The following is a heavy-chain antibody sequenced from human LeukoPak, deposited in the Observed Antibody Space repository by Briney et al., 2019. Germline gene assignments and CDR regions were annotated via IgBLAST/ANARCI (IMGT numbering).Heavy chain of an antibody. D-gene: IGHD2-15*01. V-gene: IGHV3-23*01. CDR1: GFTFSSYA. CDR3: AKDFCSGGSCYSFDY. CDR2: ISGSGGNT. Sequence: GGSLRLSCAASGFTFSSYAMSWVRQAPGKGLEWVSAISGSGGNTYYADSVKGRFTISRDNSKNTLYLQMNSLRAEDTAVYYCAKDFCSGGSCYSFDYWGQGTLVTVSS. J-gene: IGHJ4*02.